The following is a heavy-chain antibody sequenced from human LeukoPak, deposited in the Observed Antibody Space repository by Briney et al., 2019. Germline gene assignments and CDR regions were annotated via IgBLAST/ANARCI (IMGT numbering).Heavy chain of an antibody. D-gene: IGHD3-10*01. Sequence: PSETLSLTCAVYGGSFSGYYWSWIRQPPGKGLEWIGEINHSGSTNYNPSLKSRVTISVDTSKNQFSLKLSSVTAADTAVYYCARVRITMVRGVWFDPWGQGTLVTVPS. CDR2: INHSGST. CDR1: GGSFSGYY. J-gene: IGHJ5*02. V-gene: IGHV4-34*01. CDR3: ARVRITMVRGVWFDP.